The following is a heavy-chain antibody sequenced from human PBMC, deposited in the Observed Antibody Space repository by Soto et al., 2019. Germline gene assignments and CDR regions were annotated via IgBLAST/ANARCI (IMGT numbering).Heavy chain of an antibody. CDR2: ISSSSSTI. Sequence: EVQLVESGGGLVQPGGSLRLSCAASGFTFSSYSMNWVRQAPGKGLEWVSYISSSSSTIYYADSVKGRFTISRDNAKNSLYLQMNSLSDEDTAVYYCARDWRGSYCFGNWGQGTLVTVSS. CDR1: GFTFSSYS. D-gene: IGHD1-26*01. V-gene: IGHV3-48*02. CDR3: ARDWRGSYCFGN. J-gene: IGHJ4*02.